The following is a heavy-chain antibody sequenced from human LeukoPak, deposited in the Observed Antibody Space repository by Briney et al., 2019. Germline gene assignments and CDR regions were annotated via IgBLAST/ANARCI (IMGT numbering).Heavy chain of an antibody. J-gene: IGHJ4*02. D-gene: IGHD3-9*01. V-gene: IGHV1-18*01. Sequence: SVKVSRMASGYTFTTYGLSWVRQPPAQGLDWLGWISTYDDNRKSAQSLQGRLPLTIDTSTSTAYMELRSLTSDDTAVYYCARETYSNVLTGTDYWGPGTLVTVSS. CDR3: ARETYSNVLTGTDY. CDR2: ISTYDDNR. CDR1: GYTFTTYG.